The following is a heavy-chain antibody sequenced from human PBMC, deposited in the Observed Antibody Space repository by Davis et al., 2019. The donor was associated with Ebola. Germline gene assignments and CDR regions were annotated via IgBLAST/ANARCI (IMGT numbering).Heavy chain of an antibody. V-gene: IGHV3-53*01. CDR2: IYSGGST. Sequence: GESLKISCAASGFTVSSNYMSWVRQAPGKGLEWVSVIYSGGSTYYADSVKGRFTISRDNAKNSLYLQMNSLRAEDTAVYYCARDDLIVGATKGGGFDYWGQGTLVTVSS. J-gene: IGHJ4*02. CDR1: GFTVSSNY. D-gene: IGHD1-26*01. CDR3: ARDDLIVGATKGGGFDY.